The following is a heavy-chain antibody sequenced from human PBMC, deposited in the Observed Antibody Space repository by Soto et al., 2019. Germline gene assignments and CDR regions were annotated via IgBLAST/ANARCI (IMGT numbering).Heavy chain of an antibody. J-gene: IGHJ4*02. Sequence: SETLSLTCAVSGGSISSGGYSWSWIRQPPGKGLEWIGYIYHSGSTYYNPSLKSRVTISVDRSKNQFSLKLSSVTAADTAVYYCARAPGGYEYYFDYWGQGTLVTVSS. CDR1: GGSISSGGYS. D-gene: IGHD2-8*02. CDR3: ARAPGGYEYYFDY. CDR2: IYHSGST. V-gene: IGHV4-30-2*01.